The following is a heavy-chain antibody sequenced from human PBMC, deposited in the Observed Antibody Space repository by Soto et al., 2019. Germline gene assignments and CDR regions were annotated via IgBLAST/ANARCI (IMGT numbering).Heavy chain of an antibody. CDR3: ARDKRDSSGWSLNYYYGMDV. D-gene: IGHD6-19*01. CDR1: GFTFSDYY. Sequence: QVQLVESGGGLVKPGGSLRLSCAASGFTFSDYYMSWIRQAPGKGLEWVSHISSSGSTIYYADSVKGRFTISRDNAKNSLYLQMNSLRAEDTAVYYCARDKRDSSGWSLNYYYGMDVWGQGTTVTVSS. CDR2: ISSSGSTI. V-gene: IGHV3-11*01. J-gene: IGHJ6*02.